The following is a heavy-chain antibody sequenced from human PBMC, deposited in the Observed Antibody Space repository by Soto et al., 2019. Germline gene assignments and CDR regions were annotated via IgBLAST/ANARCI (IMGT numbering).Heavy chain of an antibody. Sequence: EVQLLESGGGLVRPGGSLRLSCAASGFTFSSYAMNWVRQAPGKGLEWVSAISGTGYNTYYADSLKGRFTISRDNSKNTLYLQMNSLRAEDTAVYYCARDRQFSHPRGGMDVWGQGNTVTVSS. D-gene: IGHD3-10*01. CDR3: ARDRQFSHPRGGMDV. CDR2: ISGTGYNT. V-gene: IGHV3-23*01. J-gene: IGHJ6*02. CDR1: GFTFSSYA.